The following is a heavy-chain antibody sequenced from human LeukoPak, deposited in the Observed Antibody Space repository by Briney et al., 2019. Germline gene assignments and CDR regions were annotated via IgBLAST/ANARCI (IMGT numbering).Heavy chain of an antibody. D-gene: IGHD3-22*01. CDR2: ISTSGST. Sequence: WETLSLTCAVSAASISNYYWSWIRQAPGKGLDWIGYISTSGSTNYNPSLKSRVSISLDTSKNRFSLNLNFVTAADTAVYYCASPRSGYRYTFDYWGQGALVTVSS. CDR3: ASPRSGYRYTFDY. J-gene: IGHJ4*02. CDR1: AASISNYY. V-gene: IGHV4-4*09.